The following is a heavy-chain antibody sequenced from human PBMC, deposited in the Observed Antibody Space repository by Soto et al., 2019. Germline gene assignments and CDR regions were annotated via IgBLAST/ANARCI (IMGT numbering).Heavy chain of an antibody. CDR3: ARDSGVVMLWSPHSCFDS. V-gene: IGHV1-69*04. D-gene: IGHD5-18*01. CDR1: GGTFSSYT. J-gene: IGHJ5*01. Sequence: GASVKVSCKASGGTFSSYTISWVRQAPGQGLEWMGRIIPILGIANYAQKFQGRVTITADKSTSTAYMELSSLRSEDTAVYYCARDSGVVMLWSPHSCFDSWGPGILGTVSS. CDR2: IIPILGIA.